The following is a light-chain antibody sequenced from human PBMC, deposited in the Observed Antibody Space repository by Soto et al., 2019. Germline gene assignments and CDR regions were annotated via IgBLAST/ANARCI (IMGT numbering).Light chain of an antibody. V-gene: IGLV2-14*01. CDR3: SSYTSSNTLYV. CDR1: SSDVGGYNY. CDR2: EVG. Sequence: QSVLTQPASVSGSPGQSITISCTGTSSDVGGYNYVSWYQQYPGKAPKLMIYEVGNRPSGVSNRFSGSKSGNTASLTISGLQAEDEADYYCSSYTSSNTLYVFGTGTKLTVL. J-gene: IGLJ1*01.